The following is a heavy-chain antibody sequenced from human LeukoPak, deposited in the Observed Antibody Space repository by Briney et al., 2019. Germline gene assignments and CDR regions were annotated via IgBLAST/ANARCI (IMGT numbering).Heavy chain of an antibody. V-gene: IGHV1-2*06. CDR1: GYTFTGYY. D-gene: IGHD3-16*02. Sequence: ASVTVSCKASGYTFTGYYMHWVRQAPGQGLEWMGRINPNSGGTNYAQKFQGRVTMTRDTSISTAYMELSRLRSDDTAVYYCARVEDDYVWGSYRYLYYFDYWGQGTLVTVSS. CDR2: INPNSGGT. CDR3: ARVEDDYVWGSYRYLYYFDY. J-gene: IGHJ4*02.